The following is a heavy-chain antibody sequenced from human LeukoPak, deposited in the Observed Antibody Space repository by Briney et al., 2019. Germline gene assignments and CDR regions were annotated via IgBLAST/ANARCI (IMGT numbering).Heavy chain of an antibody. CDR3: ARDLGGAFDI. CDR1: GFTFSTYS. V-gene: IGHV3-48*01. CDR2: ISSSSGSI. J-gene: IGHJ3*02. Sequence: PGGSLRLSCAASGFTFSTYSMNWVRQAPGKGLEWVSYISSSSGSIYYADSAKGRFTISRDNAKNSLYLQMNSLRAEDTAVYYCARDLGGAFDIWGQGTMATVSS.